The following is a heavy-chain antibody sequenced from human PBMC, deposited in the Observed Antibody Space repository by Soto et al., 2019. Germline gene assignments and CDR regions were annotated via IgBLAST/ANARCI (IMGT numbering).Heavy chain of an antibody. CDR3: ARDRCSGGSCYFSY. Sequence: ASVKVSCKASGYTFTSYAMHWVRQAPGQRLEWMGWINAGNGNTKYSQKFQGRVTITRDTSASTAYMELSSLRSEDTAVYYCARDRCSGGSCYFSYWGQGTLVTVSS. CDR1: GYTFTSYA. D-gene: IGHD2-15*01. V-gene: IGHV1-3*01. J-gene: IGHJ4*02. CDR2: INAGNGNT.